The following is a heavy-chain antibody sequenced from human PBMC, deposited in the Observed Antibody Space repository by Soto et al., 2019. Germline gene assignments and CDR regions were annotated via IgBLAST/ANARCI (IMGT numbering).Heavy chain of an antibody. V-gene: IGHV3-23*01. CDR3: AKDRQPDGLWLFDH. CDR1: GFTFRTYA. J-gene: IGHJ4*02. D-gene: IGHD2-8*01. Sequence: AGGSLRLSYAASGFTFRTYAIRCVRKAPGQGLEWVSGIVGDGSIISYGNSVKGRFTISRDNSNNMLFLQMHSLRVEDTAVYYCAKDRQPDGLWLFDHWGQGTLVTVSS. CDR2: IVGDGSII.